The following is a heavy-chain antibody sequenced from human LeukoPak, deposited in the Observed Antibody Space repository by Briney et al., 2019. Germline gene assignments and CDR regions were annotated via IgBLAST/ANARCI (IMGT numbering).Heavy chain of an antibody. J-gene: IGHJ4*02. CDR2: IWYDGSNK. Sequence: PGGSLRLSCAASGFTFSSYGMHWVRQAPGKGLEWVAVIWYDGSNKYYADSVKGRFTISRDNSKNTLYLQMNSLRAEDTAVYYCARTKTSREWLLYNWGQGTLVTVSS. CDR3: ARTKTSREWLLYN. V-gene: IGHV3-33*08. D-gene: IGHD3-3*01. CDR1: GFTFSSYG.